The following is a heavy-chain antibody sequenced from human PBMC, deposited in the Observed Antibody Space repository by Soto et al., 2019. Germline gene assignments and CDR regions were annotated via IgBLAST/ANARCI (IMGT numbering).Heavy chain of an antibody. J-gene: IGHJ4*02. Sequence: SETLSLTCTFSGGSISSSSYYWGWIRQHPGKGLEWIGSIYYSGSTYYNPSLKSRVTISVDTSKNQFSLKLSSVTAADTAVYYCARFQPREYSGYGLDYWGQGTLVTVSS. CDR2: IYYSGST. CDR3: ARFQPREYSGYGLDY. D-gene: IGHD5-12*01. V-gene: IGHV4-39*01. CDR1: GGSISSSSYY.